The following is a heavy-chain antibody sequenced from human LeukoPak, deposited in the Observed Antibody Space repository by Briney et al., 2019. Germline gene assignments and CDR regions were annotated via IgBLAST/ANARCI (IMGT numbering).Heavy chain of an antibody. J-gene: IGHJ3*02. CDR1: GYSFTSYW. CDR3: GRPGIDGDSNPPALDI. D-gene: IGHD4-17*01. CDR2: IYPGDSDT. Sequence: GESLKISCKGSGYSFTSYWIGWVRQMPGKGLEWMGIIYPGDSDTRYSPSFQGQVTISADKSISTAYLQWSSLKASDTAMYYCGRPGIDGDSNPPALDIWGQGTMVTVSS. V-gene: IGHV5-51*01.